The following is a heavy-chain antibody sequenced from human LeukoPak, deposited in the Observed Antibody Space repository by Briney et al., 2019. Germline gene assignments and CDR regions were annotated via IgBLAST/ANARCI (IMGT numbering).Heavy chain of an antibody. J-gene: IGHJ6*03. CDR3: ASASYYGSGTYYYYYYMDV. V-gene: IGHV4-39*01. CDR2: IYYSGST. D-gene: IGHD3-10*01. Sequence: SETLSLTCSVSGGSISSSSYYWGWIRQPPGKGLEWIVSIYYSGSTYYNPSLESRLTISVDTSKNQFSLKLSSVTAADTAVYYCASASYYGSGTYYYYYYMDVWGNGTTVTVSS. CDR1: GGSISSSSYY.